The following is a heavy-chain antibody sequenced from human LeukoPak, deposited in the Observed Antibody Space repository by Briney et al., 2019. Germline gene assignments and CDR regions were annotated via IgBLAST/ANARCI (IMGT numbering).Heavy chain of an antibody. CDR3: AREPGHRRYYDILAGYRRRNFDY. CDR2: ISYDGSNK. Sequence: GGSLRLSCAASGFTFSSYAMHWVRQAPGKGLEWVAVISYDGSNKYYADSVKGRFTISRDNSKNTLYLQMNSLRAEDTAVYYCAREPGHRRYYDILAGYRRRNFDYWGQGTLVTVSS. CDR1: GFTFSSYA. D-gene: IGHD3-9*01. V-gene: IGHV3-30*04. J-gene: IGHJ4*02.